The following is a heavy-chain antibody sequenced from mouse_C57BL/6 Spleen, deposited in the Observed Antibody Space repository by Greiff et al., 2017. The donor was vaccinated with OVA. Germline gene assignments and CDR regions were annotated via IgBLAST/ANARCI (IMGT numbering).Heavy chain of an antibody. D-gene: IGHD1-1*01. CDR2: ISSGSSTI. Sequence: EVMLVESGGGLVKPGGSLKLSCAASGFTFSDYGMHWVRRAPEKGLEWVAYISSGSSTIYYADTVKGRFTISRDNAKNTLFLQMTSLRSEDTAMYYCAKARLRSFYAMDYWGQGTSVTVSS. CDR1: GFTFSDYG. CDR3: AKARLRSFYAMDY. V-gene: IGHV5-17*01. J-gene: IGHJ4*01.